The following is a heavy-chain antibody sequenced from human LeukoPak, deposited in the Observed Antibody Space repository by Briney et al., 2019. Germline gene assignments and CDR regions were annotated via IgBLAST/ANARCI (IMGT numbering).Heavy chain of an antibody. D-gene: IGHD3-10*01. CDR1: GITFNSYV. CDR3: AKDAYSGSGSVFCFDY. CDR2: ITGGGGST. V-gene: IGHV3-23*01. J-gene: IGHJ4*02. Sequence: PGGSLRLSCAASGITFNSYVMSWVRQAPGKGLEWVSDITGGGGSTYYADSVKGRFTISRDNSKNTVYLQMNNLRAEDTAVYYCAKDAYSGSGSVFCFDYWGQGTLVTVSS.